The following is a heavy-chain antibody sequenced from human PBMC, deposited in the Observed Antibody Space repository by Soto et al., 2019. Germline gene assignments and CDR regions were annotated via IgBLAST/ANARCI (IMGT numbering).Heavy chain of an antibody. CDR3: AKDKVAAAQTYYYYYMDV. CDR2: ISGNSGSM. Sequence: GGSLRLSCAASGFTFDDYAMHWVRQAPGKGLEWVSGISGNSGSMGYADSGKGRFTISRDNAKNSRYLQMNSLRAEDTALYYCAKDKVAAAQTYYYYYMDVWGKGTTVTVSS. V-gene: IGHV3-9*01. CDR1: GFTFDDYA. J-gene: IGHJ6*03. D-gene: IGHD6-13*01.